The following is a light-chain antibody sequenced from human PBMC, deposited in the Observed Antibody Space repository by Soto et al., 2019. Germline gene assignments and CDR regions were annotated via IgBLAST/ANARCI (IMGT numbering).Light chain of an antibody. V-gene: IGKV3-15*01. CDR2: GAS. Sequence: EIVMTQSPATLSVSPGERATLSCRASQSVSSNLAWYQQKPGQSPRLLNYGASTRATGVPARFSGSGSGTEFTLTISSLQSEDFAVYYWHRYINLWTFGQGTKGEIK. J-gene: IGKJ1*01. CDR3: HRYINLWT. CDR1: QSVSSN.